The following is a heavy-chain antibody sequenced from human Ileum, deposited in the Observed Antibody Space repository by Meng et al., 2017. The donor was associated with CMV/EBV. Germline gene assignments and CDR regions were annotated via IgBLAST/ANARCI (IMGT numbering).Heavy chain of an antibody. CDR2: IRHDGTTK. CDR3: AKDKGLVSPYYYGMDV. D-gene: IGHD2-2*01. J-gene: IGHJ6*02. Sequence: GESLKISCGASGFTFSSYGMHWVRQAPGKGLEGVAFIRHDGTTKYYADSVEGRFTISRDNSKNTLYLQMDSLRVEDTAVYYCAKDKGLVSPYYYGMDVWGQGTTVTVSS. V-gene: IGHV3-30*02. CDR1: GFTFSSYG.